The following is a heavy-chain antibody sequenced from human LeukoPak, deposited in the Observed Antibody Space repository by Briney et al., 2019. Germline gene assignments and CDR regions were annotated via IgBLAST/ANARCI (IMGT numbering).Heavy chain of an antibody. V-gene: IGHV4-39*01. CDR2: IYYSGST. D-gene: IGHD2-15*01. J-gene: IGHJ5*02. CDR1: GGSMSSSSYY. CDR3: VREVGIYCSGGSCSGWFDP. Sequence: SETLSLTCTVSGGSMSSSSYYWGWIRQPPGKGLEWIGSIYYSGSTYYNPSLKSRVTISVDTSKNQFSLKLSSVTAADTAVYYCVREVGIYCSGGSCSGWFDPWGQGTLVTVSS.